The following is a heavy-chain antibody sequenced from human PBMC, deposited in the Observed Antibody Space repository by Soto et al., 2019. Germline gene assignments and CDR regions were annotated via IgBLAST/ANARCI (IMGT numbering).Heavy chain of an antibody. CDR2: INAGNGNT. V-gene: IGHV1-3*01. Sequence: QVRLVQSGAEVKKPGASVKVSCKASGYTFTSYAMHWVRQAPGQRLEWMGWINAGNGNTKYSQKFQGRVTITRDTSASTAYMELSSLRSEDTAVYYCAGDSPSNPINYGMDVWGQGTTVTVSS. J-gene: IGHJ6*02. CDR1: GYTFTSYA. D-gene: IGHD2-21*01. CDR3: AGDSPSNPINYGMDV.